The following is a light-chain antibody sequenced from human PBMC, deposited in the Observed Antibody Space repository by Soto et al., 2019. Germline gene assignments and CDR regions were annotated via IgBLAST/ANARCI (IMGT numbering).Light chain of an antibody. CDR3: QQANNCPWT. Sequence: DIQMTQSPSSVAASVGDRVTITCRASQGISSWLAWYQQKPGKAPNLLIYAASSLQSGGPSRVSGRGSGTYFTLTISSLQPEDFATYYCQQANNCPWTFGQGTKVEIK. V-gene: IGKV1-12*01. CDR1: QGISSW. CDR2: AAS. J-gene: IGKJ1*01.